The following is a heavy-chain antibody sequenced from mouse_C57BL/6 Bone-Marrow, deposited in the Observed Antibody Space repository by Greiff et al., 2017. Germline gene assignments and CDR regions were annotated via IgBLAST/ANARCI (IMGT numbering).Heavy chain of an antibody. Sequence: EVKLMESGGGLVQPGGSLKLSCAASGFTFSDYGMAWVRQAPRKGPEWVAFISNLAYSIYYADTVTGRFTISRENAKNTLYLEMSSLRSEDTAMYYCARHQLTGGDFDYWGQGTTLTVSS. CDR2: ISNLAYSI. CDR1: GFTFSDYG. D-gene: IGHD4-1*01. J-gene: IGHJ2*01. CDR3: ARHQLTGGDFDY. V-gene: IGHV5-15*01.